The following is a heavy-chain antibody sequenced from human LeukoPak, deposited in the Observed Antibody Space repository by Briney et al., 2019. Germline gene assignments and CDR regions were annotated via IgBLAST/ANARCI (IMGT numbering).Heavy chain of an antibody. CDR3: ASQLDTAMIDS. CDR2: IYYKGIT. J-gene: IGHJ4*02. V-gene: IGHV4-59*08. Sequence: SETLSFTCTVSGGSISSYYWSWLRQPPGKSLEWMGYIYYKGITTYSPSLKSRVTISVDTSKNHFSLRLTSVTAADTAVYYRASQLDTAMIDSWGQGTLVTVSS. CDR1: GGSISSYY. D-gene: IGHD5-18*01.